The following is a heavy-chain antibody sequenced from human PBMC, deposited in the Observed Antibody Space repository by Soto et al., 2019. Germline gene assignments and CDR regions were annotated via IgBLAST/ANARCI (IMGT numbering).Heavy chain of an antibody. J-gene: IGHJ4*02. CDR3: ARIPRYCSSTSCEYYFDY. Sequence: GGSLRLSCAASGFTFSSYAMSWVRQAPGKGLEWVSAISGSGGSTYYADSVKGRFTISRDNSKNTLYLQMNSLRAEDTAVYYCARIPRYCSSTSCEYYFDYWGQGTLVTVSS. V-gene: IGHV3-23*01. CDR2: ISGSGGST. CDR1: GFTFSSYA. D-gene: IGHD2-2*01.